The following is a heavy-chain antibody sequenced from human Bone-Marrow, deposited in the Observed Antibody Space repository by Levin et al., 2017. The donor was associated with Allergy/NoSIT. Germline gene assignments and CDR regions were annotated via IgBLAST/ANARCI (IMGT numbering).Heavy chain of an antibody. CDR1: GDSMNTYF. CDR3: ARDDIVWGGGRNWFDP. CDR2: VSVTGST. J-gene: IGHJ5*02. V-gene: IGHV4-4*07. Sequence: PSETLSLTCSVSGDSMNTYFWTWIRQPAGKGLEWIGRVSVTGSTDYNPSLKSRVTISVDTSKNQFSLKLSSVTAADTAVYYCARDDIVWGGGRNWFDPWGQGTQVIVSS. D-gene: IGHD3-16*01.